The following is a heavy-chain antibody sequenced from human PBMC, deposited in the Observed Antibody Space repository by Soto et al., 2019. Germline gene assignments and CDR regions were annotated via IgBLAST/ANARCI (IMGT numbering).Heavy chain of an antibody. CDR1: GGSISPYY. J-gene: IGHJ4*02. V-gene: IGHV4-59*01. Sequence: NPSETLSLTCTVSGGSISPYYWSWIRQTPGKGLEWIAYIYYSGSTNYNPSLKSRVTISVDTSKNQCSLKLSSVTAADTAVYYCARASYYSDSFGYFLDSWGQGTLVTVSS. CDR3: ARASYYSDSFGYFLDS. D-gene: IGHD3-22*01. CDR2: IYYSGST.